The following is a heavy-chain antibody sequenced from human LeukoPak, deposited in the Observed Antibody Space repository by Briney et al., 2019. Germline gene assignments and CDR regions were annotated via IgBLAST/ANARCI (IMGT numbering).Heavy chain of an antibody. CDR1: GFTFDDYA. CDR2: ISWNSGSI. Sequence: PGRSLRLSCAASGFTFDDYAMHWVRQAPGKGLEWVSGISWNSGSIGYADSVKGRFTISRDNAKNSLYLQMNSLRAEDTALYYCAKDITFGGVIGSYYFDYWGQGTLVTVSS. CDR3: AKDITFGGVIGSYYFDY. D-gene: IGHD3-16*02. J-gene: IGHJ4*02. V-gene: IGHV3-9*01.